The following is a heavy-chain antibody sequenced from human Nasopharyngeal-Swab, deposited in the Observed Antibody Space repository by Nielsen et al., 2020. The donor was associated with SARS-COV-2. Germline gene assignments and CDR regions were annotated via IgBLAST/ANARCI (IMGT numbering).Heavy chain of an antibody. J-gene: IGHJ3*01. V-gene: IGHV3-23*01. CDR2: VSSSGGST. CDR1: GFTFNIYA. Sequence: GVLKISCAASGFTFNIYAMAWVRRAPGRGLQWVTGVSSSGGSTYYTDSVKGRFTISRDNSKNTLYLEMHSLRVEDTAVYYCAKDGVVRGDALELWGQGTMVTVSS. D-gene: IGHD3-10*01. CDR3: AKDGVVRGDALEL.